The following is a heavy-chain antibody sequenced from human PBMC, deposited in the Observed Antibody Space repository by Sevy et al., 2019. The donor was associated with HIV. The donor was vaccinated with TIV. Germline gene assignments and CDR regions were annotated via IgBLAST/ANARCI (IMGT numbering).Heavy chain of an antibody. CDR3: AKGAEGTDYWRFFFPDF. V-gene: IGHV3-9*01. D-gene: IGHD3-3*01. J-gene: IGHJ4*02. CDR1: GFTFEDYS. Sequence: GGSLRLSCAASGFTFEDYSMHWVRQAPGKGLEWVSGINWNSGNIAYADSVKGRFTISRDNAKNSLYLQINSLGPEDTALYYCAKGAEGTDYWRFFFPDFWVQGTLVTVSS. CDR2: INWNSGNI.